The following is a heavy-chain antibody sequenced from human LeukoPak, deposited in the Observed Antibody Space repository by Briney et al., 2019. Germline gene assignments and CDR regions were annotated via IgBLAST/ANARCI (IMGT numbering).Heavy chain of an antibody. CDR2: INSDGSST. CDR1: GFTFSRYW. D-gene: IGHD4-17*01. J-gene: IGHJ4*02. V-gene: IGHV3-74*01. Sequence: PGGSLRLSCAASGFTFSRYWMHWVRQAPGEGLVWVSRINSDGSSTSYADSVKGRFTISRDNAKNTLYLQMNSLRAEDTAVYYCARDYGDYGKGLIDYWGQGTLVTVSS. CDR3: ARDYGDYGKGLIDY.